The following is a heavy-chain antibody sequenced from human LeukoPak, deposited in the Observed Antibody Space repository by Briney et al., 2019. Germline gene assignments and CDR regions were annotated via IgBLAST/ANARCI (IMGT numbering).Heavy chain of an antibody. CDR3: ARDYGSGSYPSDY. J-gene: IGHJ4*02. Sequence: GSLRLSCAASGFTFSSYAMHWVRQAPGKGLEWVAVISYDGSNKYYADSVKGRFTISRDNSKNTLYLQMNSLRAEDTAVYYCARDYGSGSYPSDYWGQGTLVTVSS. D-gene: IGHD3-10*01. CDR1: GFTFSSYA. CDR2: ISYDGSNK. V-gene: IGHV3-30*04.